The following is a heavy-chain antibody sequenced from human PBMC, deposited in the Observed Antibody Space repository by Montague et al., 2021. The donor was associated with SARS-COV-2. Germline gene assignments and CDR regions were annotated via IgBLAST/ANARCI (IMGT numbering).Heavy chain of an antibody. CDR1: GASVRSSD. J-gene: IGHJ3*02. CDR3: ARETMTADAFDI. Sequence: SETLSLTCTASGASVRSSDWGWIRQSPGKGREWIGYFYSVGSTDYNPSRKSRVTISRDTSKNQFSLKVRSVTAADTAIYYCARETMTADAFDIWGQGTMVTVSS. V-gene: IGHV4-59*02. D-gene: IGHD1-14*01. CDR2: FYSVGST.